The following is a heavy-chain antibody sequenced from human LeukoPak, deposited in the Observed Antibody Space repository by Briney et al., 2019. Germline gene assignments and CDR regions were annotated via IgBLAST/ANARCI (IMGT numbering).Heavy chain of an antibody. D-gene: IGHD3-10*01. CDR1: GFTFSNYA. J-gene: IGHJ4*02. V-gene: IGHV3-30-3*01. Sequence: GRSLRLSCAASGFTFSNYAMHWVRQAPGKWLEWVAVISYDGSNKYYADSVKGRFTISRDNSENTLYLQMNSLRAEDTALYYCARAFYGSGSYAKAHDYWGQGTLVTVSS. CDR3: ARAFYGSGSYAKAHDY. CDR2: ISYDGSNK.